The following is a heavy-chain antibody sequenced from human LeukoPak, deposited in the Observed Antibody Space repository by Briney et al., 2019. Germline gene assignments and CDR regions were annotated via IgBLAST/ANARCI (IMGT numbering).Heavy chain of an antibody. CDR1: GFTFSSYG. J-gene: IGHJ4*02. CDR2: ISGSGGST. CDR3: TRTMIVVVIPRPPFDY. D-gene: IGHD3-22*01. V-gene: IGHV3-23*01. Sequence: GGSLRLSCAASGFTFSSYGMSWVRQAPGKGLEWVSAISGSGGSTYYADSVKGRFTISRDNSKNTLYLQMNSLKTEDTAVYYCTRTMIVVVIPRPPFDYWGQGTLVTVSS.